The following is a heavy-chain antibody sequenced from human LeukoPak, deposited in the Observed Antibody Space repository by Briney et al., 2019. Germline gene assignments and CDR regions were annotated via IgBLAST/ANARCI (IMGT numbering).Heavy chain of an antibody. D-gene: IGHD6-6*01. CDR2: IYYSGST. CDR3: ARGIAARRGKWFDP. V-gene: IGHV4-31*03. Sequence: PSETLSLTCTVSGGSISSGGYYWSWIRQHPGKGLEWIGYIYYSGSTYYNPSLKSRVTISVDTSKNQFSLKLSSVTAADTAVYYRARGIAARRGKWFDPWGQGTLVTLSS. CDR1: GGSISSGGYY. J-gene: IGHJ5*02.